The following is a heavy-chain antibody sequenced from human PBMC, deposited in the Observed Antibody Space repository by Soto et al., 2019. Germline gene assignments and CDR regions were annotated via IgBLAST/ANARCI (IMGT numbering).Heavy chain of an antibody. CDR3: ARSNIAAAGYWYFEL. CDR1: GYTFTSYG. CDR2: ISAYNGNT. J-gene: IGHJ2*01. Sequence: QVQLVQSGAEVKKPGASVKVSCKASGYTFTSYGISWVRQAPGQGLEWMGWISAYNGNTNYAQKLQGRVTMTTDTPTSTAYMELRRLISDDTAVYYCARSNIAAAGYWYFELWGRGTLVTVSS. D-gene: IGHD6-13*01. V-gene: IGHV1-18*01.